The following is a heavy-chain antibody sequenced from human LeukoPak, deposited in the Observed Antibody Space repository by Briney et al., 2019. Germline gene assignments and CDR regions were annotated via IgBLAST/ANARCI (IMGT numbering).Heavy chain of an antibody. CDR2: IYHSGST. CDR1: GGSIDSRSYY. V-gene: IGHV4-39*01. CDR3: ARRSEFDNTHYHYFDY. Sequence: PSETLSLTCTVPGGSIDSRSYYWDWIRQAPGKGLEWIGTIYHSGSTEYNPSLKSRVAIFVDTSKNQSSLILHSVAAADTAVYYCARRSEFDNTHYHYFDYWGQGALVTVSS. J-gene: IGHJ4*02. D-gene: IGHD2-15*01.